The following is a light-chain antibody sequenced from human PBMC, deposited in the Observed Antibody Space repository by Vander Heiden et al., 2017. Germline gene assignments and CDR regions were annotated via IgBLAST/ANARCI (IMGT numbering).Light chain of an antibody. V-gene: IGKV4-1*01. J-gene: IGKJ4*01. CDR3: QQDYKTPLT. CDR2: WAS. CDR1: QTVLYSSNNKDY. Sequence: DIVMTQSPDSLAVSLVERATLNCKSSQTVLYSSNNKDYLAWYQQKPRQPPKLLISWASTRESGVPDRFSGSGSGTDFTLTISSLQAEDVAVYYCQQDYKTPLTFGGGTKVEIK.